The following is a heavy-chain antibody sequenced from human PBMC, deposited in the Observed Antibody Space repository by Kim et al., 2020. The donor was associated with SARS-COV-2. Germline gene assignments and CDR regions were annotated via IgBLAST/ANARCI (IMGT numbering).Heavy chain of an antibody. Sequence: GGSLRLSCAASGFIFSSNRMHWVRQAPGKGLVWVSRINSDGSSTNYADSVKGRFTISRDNAKNTLYLQMNSLRVDDTAVYYCARIPWSLYGMDVWGQGTTVTVSS. CDR2: INSDGSST. D-gene: IGHD2-21*01. CDR1: GFIFSSNR. CDR3: ARIPWSLYGMDV. J-gene: IGHJ6*02. V-gene: IGHV3-74*01.